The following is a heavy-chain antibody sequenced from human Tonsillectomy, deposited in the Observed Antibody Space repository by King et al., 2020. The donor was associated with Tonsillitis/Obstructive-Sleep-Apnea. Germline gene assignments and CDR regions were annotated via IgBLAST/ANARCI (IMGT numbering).Heavy chain of an antibody. CDR2: LFWDKDK. V-gene: IGHV2-5*02. CDR3: AHSRRGDGCSGGNCYSFGF. CDR1: GFSLSTDGVG. Sequence: ITLKESGPTLVKPAQTLTLTCTFSGFSLSTDGVGVGWIRPPPGKALEWLALLFWDKDKRYSPSLKRRLTILKGTSKNQVVLTMTNMDTVDTATYYCAHSRRGDGCSGGNCYSFGFWGQGTLVTVSS. D-gene: IGHD2-15*01. J-gene: IGHJ4*02.